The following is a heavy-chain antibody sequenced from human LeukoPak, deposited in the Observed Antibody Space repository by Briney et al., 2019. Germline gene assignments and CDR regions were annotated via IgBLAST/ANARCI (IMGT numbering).Heavy chain of an antibody. J-gene: IGHJ6*03. CDR3: ARDLRYCSSTSCYPLYYMDV. Sequence: GASVKVSCKASGYTFTSYYMHWVRQAPGQGLEWMGIINPSGGSTSYAQKFQGGVTMTRDTFTSTVYMELSSLRSEDTAVYYCARDLRYCSSTSCYPLYYMDVWGKGTTVTVSS. CDR1: GYTFTSYY. CDR2: INPSGGST. D-gene: IGHD2-2*01. V-gene: IGHV1-46*01.